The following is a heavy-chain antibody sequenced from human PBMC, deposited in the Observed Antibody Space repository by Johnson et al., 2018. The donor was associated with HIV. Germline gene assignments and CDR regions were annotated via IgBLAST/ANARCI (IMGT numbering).Heavy chain of an antibody. J-gene: IGHJ3*01. D-gene: IGHD3-22*01. CDR1: AFTFSSND. CDR2: ISGSDHST. Sequence: MQLVESGGGLVQPGGSLRLSCCASAFTFSSNDMKWVRQAPGKGLEWVSPISGSDHSTYYADSVRGRFTISRDNSKNTLFLQLNSLGAYDTAVYYCAKASTPTMIVVVISAFDVWGQGTKVTVSS. CDR3: AKASTPTMIVVVISAFDV. V-gene: IGHV3-23*04.